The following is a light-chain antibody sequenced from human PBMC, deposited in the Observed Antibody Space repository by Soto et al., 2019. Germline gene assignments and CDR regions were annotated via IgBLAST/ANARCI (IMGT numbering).Light chain of an antibody. CDR2: AAS. J-gene: IGKJ3*01. Sequence: DIQLTQSPSFLSASVGDRVTITCRASQGISSYLAWYQQKPGKAPELLIYAASTLQSGVPSRFSGSGSGTKFTLTISSLQPEDFATYYCQQLYSYPRTFGPGTKVDIK. CDR3: QQLYSYPRT. V-gene: IGKV1-9*01. CDR1: QGISSY.